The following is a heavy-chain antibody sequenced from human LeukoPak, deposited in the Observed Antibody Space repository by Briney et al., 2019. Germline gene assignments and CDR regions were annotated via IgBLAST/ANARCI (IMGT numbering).Heavy chain of an antibody. D-gene: IGHD4-17*01. CDR1: GYTFTSYY. Sequence: VASVKVSCKASGYTFTSYYMHWVRQAPGQGLEWMGIINPSGGSTSYAQKFQGRVTMTRDTSISTAYMELSRLRSDDTAVYYCARDVYGDRTSDFDYWGQGTLVTVSS. J-gene: IGHJ4*02. V-gene: IGHV1-46*01. CDR3: ARDVYGDRTSDFDY. CDR2: INPSGGST.